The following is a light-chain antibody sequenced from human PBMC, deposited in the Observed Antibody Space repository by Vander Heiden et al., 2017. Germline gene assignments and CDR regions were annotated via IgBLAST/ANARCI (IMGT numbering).Light chain of an antibody. Sequence: DIQMTQSPSTLSASVGDRVTNTCRASQSISSWLAWYQQKPGKAPKLLIYKASSLESGVPSRFSGSGSGTEFTLTISSLQPDDFATYYCQQYNSYPWTFGQGTKVEIK. CDR2: KAS. CDR3: QQYNSYPWT. V-gene: IGKV1-5*03. CDR1: QSISSW. J-gene: IGKJ1*01.